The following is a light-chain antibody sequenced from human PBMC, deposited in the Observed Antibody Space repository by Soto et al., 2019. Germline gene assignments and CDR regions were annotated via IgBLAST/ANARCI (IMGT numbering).Light chain of an antibody. Sequence: DIQMTQSPSTLSASVGDRVTITFRASQSVSTWLAWYQQKPGKAPKLLIYDASSLEGGVPSRFSASGFGLEFTLTITSMRPEDFATYHCQQYHAFPWTCGRGTKVDIK. V-gene: IGKV1-5*01. CDR2: DAS. CDR1: QSVSTW. J-gene: IGKJ1*01. CDR3: QQYHAFPWT.